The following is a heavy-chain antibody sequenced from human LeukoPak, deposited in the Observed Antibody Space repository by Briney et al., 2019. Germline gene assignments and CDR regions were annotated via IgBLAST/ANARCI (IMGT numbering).Heavy chain of an antibody. Sequence: GGSLRPSCAASGFTFNSYAMSWVRQAPGKGLEWVSAISGTSGNVYYGDSVRGRFTISRDNSKNTLYLQMNSLRAEDTAIYYCARDRSFYGAPWYFDLWGRGTLITVSS. D-gene: IGHD3-3*02. CDR2: ISGTSGNV. J-gene: IGHJ2*01. CDR1: GFTFNSYA. CDR3: ARDRSFYGAPWYFDL. V-gene: IGHV3-23*01.